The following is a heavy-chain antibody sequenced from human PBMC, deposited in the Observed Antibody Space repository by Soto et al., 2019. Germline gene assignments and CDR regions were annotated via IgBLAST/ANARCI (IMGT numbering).Heavy chain of an antibody. D-gene: IGHD3-22*01. J-gene: IGHJ3*02. CDR3: ARVYDSTGYPAAGGAFDI. V-gene: IGHV4-31*02. Sequence: LCGGSVSSGVYYWSWIRQHAGKGLEWIGYIYYSGTTYYNPSLKSRVIISIDTSKNQFSLNLSSVTAADTAVYYCARVYDSTGYPAAGGAFDIWGQGTMVTVSS. CDR1: GGSVSSGVYY. CDR2: IYYSGTT.